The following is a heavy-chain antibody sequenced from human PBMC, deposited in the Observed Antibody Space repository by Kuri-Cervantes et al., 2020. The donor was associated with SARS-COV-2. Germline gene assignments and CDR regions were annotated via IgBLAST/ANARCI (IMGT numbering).Heavy chain of an antibody. D-gene: IGHD2-2*01. J-gene: IGHJ6*02. CDR2: ISSSSSYI. CDR1: GFTFSSYS. Sequence: GSLKISCAASGFTFSSYSMNWVRQAPGKGLEWVSSISSSSSYIYYADSVKGRFTISRDNAKNSLYLQMNSLRAEDTAVYYCARDVNIVVVPAYYYGMDVWGQGTTVTVSS. V-gene: IGHV3-21*01. CDR3: ARDVNIVVVPAYYYGMDV.